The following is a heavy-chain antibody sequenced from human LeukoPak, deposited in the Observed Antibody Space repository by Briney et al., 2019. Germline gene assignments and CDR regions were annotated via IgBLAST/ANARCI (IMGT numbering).Heavy chain of an antibody. Sequence: ASVKVSCKASGYTFTSYAMNWVRQAPGQGLEWMGWINTNTGNPTYAQGFTGRFVFSLDTSVSTAYLQITSLKADDTAAYYCVRGTPTPGMDYRGQGTQVTVSS. CDR3: VRGTPTPGMDY. CDR1: GYTFTSYA. D-gene: IGHD3-10*01. V-gene: IGHV7-4-1*02. CDR2: INTNTGNP. J-gene: IGHJ4*02.